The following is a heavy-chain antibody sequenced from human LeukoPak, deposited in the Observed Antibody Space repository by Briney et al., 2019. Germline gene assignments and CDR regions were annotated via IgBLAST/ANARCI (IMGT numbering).Heavy chain of an antibody. Sequence: ASVTVSCKVSGYTLTELSMHWVRQAPGKGREWMGGFDPEDGETIYAQKFQGRVTMTEDTSTDTAYMELSSLRSEDTAVYYCTAAGTGYYGMDVWGKGTTVTVSS. V-gene: IGHV1-24*01. D-gene: IGHD6-13*01. CDR2: FDPEDGET. J-gene: IGHJ6*04. CDR3: TAAGTGYYGMDV. CDR1: GYTLTELS.